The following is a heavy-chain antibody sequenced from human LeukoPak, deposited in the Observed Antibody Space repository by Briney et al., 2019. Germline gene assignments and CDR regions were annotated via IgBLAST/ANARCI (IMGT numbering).Heavy chain of an antibody. Sequence: QTWGSLRLSCAASGFTFSSYVMHWVRQAPGKGLEWVAFIRYDGSNKYYADSVKGRFTISRDNSKNTLYLQMNNLRAEDTAVYYCARDRPSGSYYERDAFDIWGQGTMVTVSS. CDR2: IRYDGSNK. J-gene: IGHJ3*02. D-gene: IGHD1-26*01. V-gene: IGHV3-30*02. CDR3: ARDRPSGSYYERDAFDI. CDR1: GFTFSSYV.